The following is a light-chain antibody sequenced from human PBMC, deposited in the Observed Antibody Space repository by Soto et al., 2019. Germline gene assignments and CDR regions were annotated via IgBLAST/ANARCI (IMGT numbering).Light chain of an antibody. Sequence: EIVLTQSPGTLSLSPGERATLSCRASQTVSSRYLAWYQHKPGQAPRLLIYDASNRATGIPARFSGSGSGTDFTLTISSLGPEDFAVYYCQQRSNWLTFGQGTKVDIK. CDR2: DAS. V-gene: IGKV3D-20*02. CDR1: QTVSSRY. J-gene: IGKJ1*01. CDR3: QQRSNWLT.